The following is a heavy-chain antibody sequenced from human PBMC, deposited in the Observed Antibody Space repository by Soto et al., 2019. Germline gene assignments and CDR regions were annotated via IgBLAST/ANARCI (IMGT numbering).Heavy chain of an antibody. D-gene: IGHD3-9*01. CDR1: GVSCCRWG. CDR3: ARDFTEYFASLPPGGLDV. V-gene: IGHV3-33*01. CDR2: IWYDGSNK. J-gene: IGHJ6*02. Sequence: WGSRREACGAGGVSCCRWGMHWVRQAPGKGLEWVAVIWYDGSNKYYADSVKGRFTISRDNSKNTLYLQMNSLRAEDTAVYYCARDFTEYFASLPPGGLDVWGQGTTVPVSS.